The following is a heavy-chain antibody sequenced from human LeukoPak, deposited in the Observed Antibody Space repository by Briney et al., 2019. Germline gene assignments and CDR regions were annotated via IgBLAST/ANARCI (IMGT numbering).Heavy chain of an antibody. V-gene: IGHV3-23*01. J-gene: IGHJ4*02. CDR3: AKARGGSCYSNNDY. D-gene: IGHD2-15*01. CDR1: GFTFSSYA. CDR2: ISGSGGST. Sequence: GGSLRLSCAASGFTFSSYAMSWVRQAPGKGLEWVSAISGSGGSTYYADSVKGRFTISRDNSKNTLYLQMNSLRAEDTAVHYCAKARGGSCYSNNDYWGQGTLVTVSS.